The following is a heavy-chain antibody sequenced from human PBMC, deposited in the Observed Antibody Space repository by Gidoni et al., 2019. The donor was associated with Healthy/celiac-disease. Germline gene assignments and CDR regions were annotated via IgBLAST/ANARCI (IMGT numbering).Heavy chain of an antibody. CDR1: GFTFSSYW. J-gene: IGHJ6*03. D-gene: IGHD3-3*01. Sequence: EVQLVESGGGLVQPGGSLRLSCAASGFTFSSYWMSWVRQAPGKGLEWVANIKQDGSEKYYVDSVKGRFTISRDNAKNSLYLQMNSLRAEDTAVYYCARDGRSGIGVVIDYYYMDVWGKGTTVTVSS. CDR2: IKQDGSEK. CDR3: ARDGRSGIGVVIDYYYMDV. V-gene: IGHV3-7*03.